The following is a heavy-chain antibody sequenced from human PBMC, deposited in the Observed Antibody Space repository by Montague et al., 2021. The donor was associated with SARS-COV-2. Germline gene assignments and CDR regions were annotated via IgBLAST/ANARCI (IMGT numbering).Heavy chain of an antibody. V-gene: IGHV4-31*03. CDR1: GASISTGPFY. D-gene: IGHD6-13*01. CDR2: IYYSGST. CDR3: VTRPPDGTWPFDY. J-gene: IGHJ4*02. Sequence: TLSLTCTVSGASISTGPFYWSWIRQYPGKGLEWIGYIYYSGSTYYNPSLKSRITMSVDTSKNQFSLTLSSVTAADTAIYYCVTRPPDGTWPFDYWGQGTLVTVSS.